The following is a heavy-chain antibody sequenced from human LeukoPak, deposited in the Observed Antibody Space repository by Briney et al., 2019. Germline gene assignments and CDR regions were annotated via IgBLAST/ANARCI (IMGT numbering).Heavy chain of an antibody. J-gene: IGHJ5*02. Sequence: GSLRLSCAASGFTFSSYAMSWVRQAPGKGLEWVSAISGSGGSTYYADSVKGRFTISRDNSKNTLYLQMNSLRAEDTAVYYCAKSTEYYDILTGAPSTGFDPWGQGTLVTVSS. CDR1: GFTFSSYA. CDR2: ISGSGGST. D-gene: IGHD3-9*01. V-gene: IGHV3-23*01. CDR3: AKSTEYYDILTGAPSTGFDP.